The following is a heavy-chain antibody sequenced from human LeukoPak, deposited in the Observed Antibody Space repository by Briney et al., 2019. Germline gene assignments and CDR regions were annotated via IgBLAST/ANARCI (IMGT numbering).Heavy chain of an antibody. J-gene: IGHJ6*02. CDR2: IYYRGGP. CDR1: GDSIISGGYY. CDR3: ARVNYYDSSGYYYEDYYSGMDV. Sequence: SETLSLTCTVSGDSIISGGYYWSWIRQLPGKGLEWIGHIYYRGGPHYNPSLKSPVTISRDSSKNQFSLKLSSVTAADTAVYFCARVNYYDSSGYYYEDYYSGMDVWGQGITVTVSS. D-gene: IGHD3-22*01. V-gene: IGHV4-31*01.